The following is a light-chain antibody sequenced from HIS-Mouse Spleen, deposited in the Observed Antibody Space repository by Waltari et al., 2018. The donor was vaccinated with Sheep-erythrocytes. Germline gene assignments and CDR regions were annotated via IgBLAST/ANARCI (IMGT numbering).Light chain of an antibody. CDR1: SSDVGGYNY. Sequence: QSALTQPRSVSGSPGQSVTISCTGPSSDVGGYNYVSWYQQHPGKAPKLMIYDVSKRPSGVPDRVSGSKSGNTASLTISGLQAEDEADYYCCSYAGSYTFVVFGGGTKLTVL. CDR3: CSYAGSYTFVV. CDR2: DVS. V-gene: IGLV2-11*01. J-gene: IGLJ2*01.